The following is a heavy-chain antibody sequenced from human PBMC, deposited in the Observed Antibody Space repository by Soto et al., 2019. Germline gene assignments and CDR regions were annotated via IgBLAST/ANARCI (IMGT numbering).Heavy chain of an antibody. CDR3: ARGSRVAARRINWFDP. CDR1: GGSFSGYY. D-gene: IGHD6-6*01. Sequence: SETLSLTCAVYGGSFSGYYWSWIRQPPGKGLEWIGEINHSGSTNYNPSLKSRVTISVDTSKNQFSLKLSSVTAADTAVYYCARGSRVAARRINWFDPWGQGTLVTVSS. J-gene: IGHJ5*02. V-gene: IGHV4-34*01. CDR2: INHSGST.